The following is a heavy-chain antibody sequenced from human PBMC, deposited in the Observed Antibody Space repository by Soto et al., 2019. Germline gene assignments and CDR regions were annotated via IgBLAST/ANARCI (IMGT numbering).Heavy chain of an antibody. Sequence: QVQLQESGPGLVKPSETLSLTCTVSGGTISRHYWSWIRQPPGKGLESIGYMYNTGSTVYNPSFKSRVTISVDTSKTQFARKLNSVTAADTAVYYCARDLWGYCGTDCYPLDVWGQGTTVTVSS. CDR3: ARDLWGYCGTDCYPLDV. V-gene: IGHV4-59*11. CDR2: MYNTGST. D-gene: IGHD2-21*02. CDR1: GGTISRHY. J-gene: IGHJ6*02.